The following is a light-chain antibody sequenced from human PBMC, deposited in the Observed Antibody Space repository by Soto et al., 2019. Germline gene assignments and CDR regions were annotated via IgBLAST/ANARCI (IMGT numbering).Light chain of an antibody. J-gene: IGLJ2*01. CDR3: QSYDSSLSAVV. CDR2: GNN. CDR1: SSNIGAGYD. V-gene: IGLV1-40*01. Sequence: QSVLTQPPSVSGSPGQRVTISCTGSSSNIGAGYDVHWYQQLPGTAPKLLIYGNNNRPSGVPDRFSGSKSGTSASLAITGLEAEDEAEYYCQSYDSSLSAVVFGGGTKLTV.